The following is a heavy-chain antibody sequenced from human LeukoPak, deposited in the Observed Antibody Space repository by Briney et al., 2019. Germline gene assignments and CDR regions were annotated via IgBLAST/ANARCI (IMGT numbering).Heavy chain of an antibody. CDR2: IHPGDSDT. Sequence: GGSLQISCKGSGYSFTTYWIGWVRQMPGKGLERMGIIHPGDSDTRYSPSFQGQVTISADKSISTAYLQWSSLTASDPATYYCARLGLLWFGELGVAPPDYYFDYWGQGTLVTASS. V-gene: IGHV5-51*01. J-gene: IGHJ4*02. CDR3: ARLGLLWFGELGVAPPDYYFDY. D-gene: IGHD3-10*01. CDR1: GYSFTTYW.